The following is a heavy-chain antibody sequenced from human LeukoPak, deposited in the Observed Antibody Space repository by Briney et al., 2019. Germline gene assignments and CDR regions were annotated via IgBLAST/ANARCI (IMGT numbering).Heavy chain of an antibody. D-gene: IGHD6-13*01. CDR3: ARVVGSYSSSWYDY. J-gene: IGHJ4*02. CDR1: GGSISSYY. V-gene: IGHV4-59*01. Sequence: PSETLSLTCTVSGGSISSYYWSWIRQPPGKGLEWIGYIYYSGSTNYNPSLKSRVTISVDTSKNQFSLKLSSVTAADTAVYYCARVVGSYSSSWYDYWGRGTLVTVSS. CDR2: IYYSGST.